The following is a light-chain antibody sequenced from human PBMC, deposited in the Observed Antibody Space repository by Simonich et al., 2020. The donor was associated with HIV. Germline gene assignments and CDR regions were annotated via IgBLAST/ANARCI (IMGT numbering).Light chain of an antibody. Sequence: DIQMTQSPSSLSASVGDRVTITCRASQSISSYLNWYQQKPGKAPKLLIYAASSLQSVVPSRFSGSGSGTDYTLTISSLQPEDFATYYCQQYYYTPLFTFGPGTKVDIK. CDR1: QSISSY. V-gene: IGKV1-39*01. CDR3: QQYYYTPLFT. CDR2: AAS. J-gene: IGKJ3*01.